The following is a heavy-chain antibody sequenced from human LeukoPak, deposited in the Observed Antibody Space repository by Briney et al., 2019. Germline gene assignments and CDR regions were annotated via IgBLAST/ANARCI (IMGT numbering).Heavy chain of an antibody. Sequence: SVKVSCKASGGTFSSYAISWVRQAPGQGLEWMGGIIPIFGTANYAQKSQGRVTITADESTSTAYMELSSLRSEDTAVYYCASRRTYYDFWSGYYEVVYYYYGMDVWGQGTTVTVSS. CDR2: IIPIFGTA. V-gene: IGHV1-69*01. D-gene: IGHD3-3*01. CDR3: ASRRTYYDFWSGYYEVVYYYYGMDV. CDR1: GGTFSSYA. J-gene: IGHJ6*02.